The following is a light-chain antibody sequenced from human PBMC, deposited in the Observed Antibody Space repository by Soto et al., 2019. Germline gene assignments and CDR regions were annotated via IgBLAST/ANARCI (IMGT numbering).Light chain of an antibody. J-gene: IGKJ1*01. CDR3: HQYGMLPRK. CDR1: QSVSSSY. CDR2: RAS. Sequence: EIVLKLTPCTLSTSPFDTATLSFRASQSVSSSYLAWYQQKPGQAPRLLIFRASIRATGIPDRFSGSGSGTDFTLTIGRLEPEDSAVYYCHQYGMLPRKFAQGTMADIK. V-gene: IGKV3-20*01.